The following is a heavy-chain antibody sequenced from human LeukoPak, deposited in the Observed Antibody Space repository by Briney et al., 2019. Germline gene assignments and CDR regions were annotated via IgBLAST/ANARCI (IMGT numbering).Heavy chain of an antibody. CDR2: IKHSGTT. D-gene: IGHD6-19*01. V-gene: IGHV4-34*01. J-gene: IGHJ4*02. CDR3: ARGWAVAGRITYFEY. CDR1: GGSLSDYY. Sequence: SETLSLTCAVSGGSLSDYYWSWIRQPPGKGLEWIGEIKHSGTTNYISSLKSRVTFSVDTSENQFFLHLSSVTAADTAVYYCARGWAVAGRITYFEYWGQGTLVSVSS.